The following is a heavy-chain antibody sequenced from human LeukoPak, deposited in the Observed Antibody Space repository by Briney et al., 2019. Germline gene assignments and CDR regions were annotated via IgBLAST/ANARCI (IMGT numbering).Heavy chain of an antibody. D-gene: IGHD3-22*01. CDR1: RGSFSGSY. CDR2: INHSGST. J-gene: IGHJ4*02. Sequence: PSETLSLTCAVYRGSFSGSYWSWIRQPPGERLEWIGQINHSGSTNYNPCLESRVTISVNTSKNQFSLKLSSVTAADTAVYYCARTYLLLSSSGYRDWGQGTLVTVSS. V-gene: IGHV4-34*01. CDR3: ARTYLLLSSSGYRD.